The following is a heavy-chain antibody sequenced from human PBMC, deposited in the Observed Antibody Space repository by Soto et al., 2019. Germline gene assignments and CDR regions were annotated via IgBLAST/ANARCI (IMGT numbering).Heavy chain of an antibody. CDR1: GDSITSSPYY. D-gene: IGHD1-7*01. V-gene: IGHV4-30-4*01. CDR3: ARSGGTNAWYGVFDF. J-gene: IGHJ4*02. Sequence: QVQLQQSGPGLVKPSQTLSVTCTVSGDSITSSPYYWSWVRQLPGRGLEWIGYIYFRGNSYYNPSLKGRVTISLDRSKNQFSLELNSVTAADTALYFCARSGGTNAWYGVFDFWGQGTLVNVSS. CDR2: IYFRGNS.